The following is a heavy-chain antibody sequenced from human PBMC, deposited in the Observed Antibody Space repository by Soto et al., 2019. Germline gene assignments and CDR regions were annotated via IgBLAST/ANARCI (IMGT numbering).Heavy chain of an antibody. J-gene: IGHJ4*02. V-gene: IGHV4-39*07. CDR2: IYYSGST. CDR3: ARGLPPGIAYITYFDY. D-gene: IGHD6-13*01. Sequence: SETLSLTCTVSGGSISSSSYYWGWIRQPPGKGLEWIGSIYYSGSTYYNPSLKSRVTISVDTSKNQFSLKLSSVTAADTAVYYCARGLPPGIAYITYFDYWGQGTLVTVSS. CDR1: GGSISSSSYY.